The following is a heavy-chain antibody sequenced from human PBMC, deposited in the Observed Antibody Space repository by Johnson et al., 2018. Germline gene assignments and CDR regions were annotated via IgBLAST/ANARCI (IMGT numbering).Heavy chain of an antibody. CDR3: GRWGYCSGGSCYFIGAFET. CDR1: RFNFDDYS. V-gene: IGHV3-9*01. Sequence: VRLGQAGGGLVQPGRSLRLSCAASRFNFDDYSMHWVRPAPGKGLAWVSGISWNSGNRGYADSVKGRFTLSRDNSKNTLYLQMNSLRAEDTAVYYCGRWGYCSGGSCYFIGAFETWGQGTMVTVSS. J-gene: IGHJ3*02. CDR2: ISWNSGNR. D-gene: IGHD2-15*01.